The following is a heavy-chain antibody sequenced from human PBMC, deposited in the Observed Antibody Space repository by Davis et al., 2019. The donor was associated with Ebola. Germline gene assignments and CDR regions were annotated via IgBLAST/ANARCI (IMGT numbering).Heavy chain of an antibody. CDR2: IYPGDSDV. D-gene: IGHD1-20*01. CDR3: ASLRRTITGMDDGFDI. V-gene: IGHV5-51*01. CDR1: GYSFTSYW. Sequence: GESLKISCQASGYSFTSYWIGWVRQMPGKGLEWMGMIYPGDSDVRYSPLFEGQVTISADKSINTAYLQWGRLKASDTAMYYCASLRRTITGMDDGFDIWGQGTMVTVSS. J-gene: IGHJ3*02.